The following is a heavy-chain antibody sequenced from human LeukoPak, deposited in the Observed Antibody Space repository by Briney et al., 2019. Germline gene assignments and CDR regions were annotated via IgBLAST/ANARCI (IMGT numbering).Heavy chain of an antibody. CDR1: GGSISSGSYY. V-gene: IGHV4-61*02. D-gene: IGHD5-24*01. CDR3: ARADRWLQLNAFDI. J-gene: IGHJ3*02. CDR2: IYTSGST. Sequence: SETLSLTCTVSGGSISSGSYYWSWIRQPAGKGLEWIGRIYTSGSTNYNPSLKSRVTISVDTSKNQFSLKLSSVTAADTAVYYCARADRWLQLNAFDICGQGTMVTVSS.